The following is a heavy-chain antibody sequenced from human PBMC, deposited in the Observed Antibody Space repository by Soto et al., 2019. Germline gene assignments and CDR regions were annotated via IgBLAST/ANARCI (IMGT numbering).Heavy chain of an antibody. CDR2: IYYSGST. J-gene: IGHJ4*02. Sequence: QLQLQESGPGLVKPSETLSLTCTVSGDSISSSTYFWGWVRQPPGKGLEWIGSIYYSGSTYYNPSLQSRVPISVETSKNHFSLKLSSVTAADTAVYYGARHLGEGYCDYWGQGTLVTVSS. CDR1: GDSISSSTYF. CDR3: ARHLGEGYCDY. V-gene: IGHV4-39*01.